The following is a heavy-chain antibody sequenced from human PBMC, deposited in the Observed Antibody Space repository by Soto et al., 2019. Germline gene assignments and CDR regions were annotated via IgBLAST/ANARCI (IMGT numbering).Heavy chain of an antibody. CDR1: GFTFRSYA. V-gene: IGHV3-30-3*01. CDR3: ARDLTGITGTTPLTYYYYGMDV. J-gene: IGHJ6*02. Sequence: GGSMRLSCAASGFTFRSYAMHLVRQAPGKGLEWVAVISYDGSNKYYADSVKGRFTISRDNSKNTLYLQMNSLRAEDTAVYYCARDLTGITGTTPLTYYYYGMDVWGQGTTVTVSS. CDR2: ISYDGSNK. D-gene: IGHD1-7*01.